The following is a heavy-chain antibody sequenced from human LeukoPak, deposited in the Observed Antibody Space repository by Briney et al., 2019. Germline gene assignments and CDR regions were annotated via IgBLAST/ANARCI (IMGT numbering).Heavy chain of an antibody. CDR2: IKSKTDGGTT. CDR3: TTGSLDY. CDR1: GFTFSNAW. J-gene: IGHJ4*02. V-gene: IGHV3-15*01. Sequence: SGGSLRLSCAASGFTFSNAWMSWVRQAPGKGLEWVGCIKSKTDGGTTDYAAPVKGRFTISRDDSKNTLYLQMNSLKTEDTAVYYCTTGSLDYWGQGTLVTVSS.